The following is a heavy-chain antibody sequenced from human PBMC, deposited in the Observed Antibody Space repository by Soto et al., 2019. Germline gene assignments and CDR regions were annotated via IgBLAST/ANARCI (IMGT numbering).Heavy chain of an antibody. CDR2: IGASGDIT. J-gene: IGHJ4*02. CDR3: ARGNTAPADY. CDR1: GFSFTNFA. V-gene: IGHV3-23*01. Sequence: GGSLRLSCAASGFSFTNFAMSWVRQAPGKGLEWVAGIGASGDITWYADSVKGRLSISRDNSKNTLYLQLNSLRFEDTAVYYCARGNTAPADYWGQGTLVTVSS.